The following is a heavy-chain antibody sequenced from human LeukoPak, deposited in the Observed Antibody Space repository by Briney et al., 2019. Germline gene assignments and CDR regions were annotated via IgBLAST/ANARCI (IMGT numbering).Heavy chain of an antibody. Sequence: SETLSLTCTVSGGSISSSSYSWGWIRQPPGKGLEWIGEINHSGSTNYNPSLKSRVTISVDTSKNQFSLKLSSVTAADTAVYYCARGSANWNPFDYWGQGTLVTVSS. V-gene: IGHV4-39*07. D-gene: IGHD1-1*01. J-gene: IGHJ4*02. CDR2: INHSGST. CDR3: ARGSANWNPFDY. CDR1: GGSISSSSYS.